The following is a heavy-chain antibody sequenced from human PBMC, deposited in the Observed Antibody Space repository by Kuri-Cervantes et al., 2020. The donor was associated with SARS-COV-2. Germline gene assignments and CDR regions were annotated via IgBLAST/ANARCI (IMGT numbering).Heavy chain of an antibody. CDR1: GFTFSTYG. D-gene: IGHD3-10*01. V-gene: IGHV3-23*01. Sequence: GGSLRLSCAASGFTFSTYGMSWVRQPPGKGLEWVSRISDSGGSTNYADSVKGRFTVSRDNSKNTLYLQMNSLRAEDTAVYYCARELGGSGSYYSTYYYYGMDVWGQGTMVTVSS. J-gene: IGHJ6*02. CDR2: ISDSGGST. CDR3: ARELGGSGSYYSTYYYYGMDV.